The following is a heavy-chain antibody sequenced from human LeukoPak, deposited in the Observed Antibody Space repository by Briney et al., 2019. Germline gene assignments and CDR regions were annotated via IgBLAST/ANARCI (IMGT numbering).Heavy chain of an antibody. Sequence: GGSLRLSCAASGFTFSSYGMSWVRQAPGKGLEWVSAISGSGGSTYYADSVKGRFTISRDNSKNTLYLQMNSLRAEGTAVYYCAKDLDSIVATIGLDYWGQGTLVTVSS. D-gene: IGHD5-12*01. CDR2: ISGSGGST. CDR3: AKDLDSIVATIGLDY. J-gene: IGHJ4*02. CDR1: GFTFSSYG. V-gene: IGHV3-23*01.